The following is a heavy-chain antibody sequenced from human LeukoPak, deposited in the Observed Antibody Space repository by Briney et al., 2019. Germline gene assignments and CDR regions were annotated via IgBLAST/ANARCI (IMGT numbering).Heavy chain of an antibody. V-gene: IGHV4-38-2*01. D-gene: IGHD1-14*01. Sequence: SETLSLTCAVSGYSTNSGYYWGWIRQPPGKGLEWFGSFYHSGRATYNTSLKSRVTISLDTSKNQFSLKLTSVTAADTAVYYCARHLYNPWGFDPWGQGTLVTVSS. J-gene: IGHJ5*02. CDR3: ARHLYNPWGFDP. CDR1: GYSTNSGYY. CDR2: FYHSGRA.